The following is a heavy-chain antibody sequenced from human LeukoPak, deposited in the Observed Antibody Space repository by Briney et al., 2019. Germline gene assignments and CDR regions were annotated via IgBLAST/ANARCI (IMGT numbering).Heavy chain of an antibody. V-gene: IGHV4-39*01. CDR3: ARRTGGLGRYDFWSGYTLDGMDV. D-gene: IGHD3-3*01. J-gene: IGHJ6*02. Sequence: SETLSLSCTVSGGSISSSSYYWGWIRQPPGKGLEWIGSIYYSGSTYYNPSLKSRVTISVDTSKTQFSLKLSSVTAADTAVYYCARRTGGLGRYDFWSGYTLDGMDVWGQGTTVTVSS. CDR1: GGSISSSSYY. CDR2: IYYSGST.